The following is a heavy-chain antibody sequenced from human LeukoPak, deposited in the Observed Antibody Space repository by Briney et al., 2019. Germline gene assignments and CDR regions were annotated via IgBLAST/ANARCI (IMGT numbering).Heavy chain of an antibody. D-gene: IGHD6-13*01. Sequence: GGSLRLSCAASGFTVSSNEMSWVRQAPGKGLEWVSSISGGSTYYADSRKGRFTISRDNSKNTLYLQMNSLRAEDTAVYYCAKDDTSSWSTFDYWGQGTLVTVSS. V-gene: IGHV3-38-3*01. CDR2: ISGGST. J-gene: IGHJ4*02. CDR1: GFTVSSNE. CDR3: AKDDTSSWSTFDY.